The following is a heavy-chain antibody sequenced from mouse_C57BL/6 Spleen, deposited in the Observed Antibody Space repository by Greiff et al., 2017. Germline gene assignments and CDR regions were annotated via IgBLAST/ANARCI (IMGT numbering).Heavy chain of an antibody. V-gene: IGHV3-6*01. CDR1: GYSITSGYY. CDR2: ISYDGSN. D-gene: IGHD2-4*01. Sequence: EVQLVESGPGLVKPSQSLSLTCSVTGYSITSGYYWNWIRQFPGNKLEWMGYISYDGSNNYNPSLKNRISITRDTSKNQFFLKLNSVTTEDTATYYCARADYDGYFDVWGTGTTVTVSS. CDR3: ARADYDGYFDV. J-gene: IGHJ1*03.